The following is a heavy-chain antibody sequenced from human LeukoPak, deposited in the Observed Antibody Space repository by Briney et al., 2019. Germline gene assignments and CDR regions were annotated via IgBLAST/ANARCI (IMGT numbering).Heavy chain of an antibody. CDR2: ISYDGSNK. D-gene: IGHD2-15*01. CDR3: ATAPYCSGGSCTAGFDH. J-gene: IGHJ4*02. Sequence: PGRSLRLSCAASGFTFSSYAMHWVRQAPGKGLEWVAVISYDGSNKYYADSVKGRFTISRDNSKTTLYLQMNSLRAEDTAVYYSATAPYCSGGSCTAGFDHWGQGTLVTVSS. V-gene: IGHV3-30*04. CDR1: GFTFSSYA.